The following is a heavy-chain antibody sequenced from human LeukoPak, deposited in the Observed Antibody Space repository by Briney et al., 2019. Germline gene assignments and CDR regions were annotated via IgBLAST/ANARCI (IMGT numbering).Heavy chain of an antibody. CDR1: GFTFSSYG. J-gene: IGHJ3*02. CDR3: AKDTHDYGDYIDAFDI. Sequence: GGSLRLSCAASGFTFSSYGMHWVRQAPGKGLEWVAFIRYDGSNKYYADSVKGRFTISRDNSKNTLYLQMNSLRAEDTAVYYCAKDTHDYGDYIDAFDIWGQGTMVTVSS. V-gene: IGHV3-30*02. CDR2: IRYDGSNK. D-gene: IGHD4-17*01.